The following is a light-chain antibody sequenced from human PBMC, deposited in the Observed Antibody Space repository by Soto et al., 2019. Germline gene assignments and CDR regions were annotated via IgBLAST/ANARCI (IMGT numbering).Light chain of an antibody. CDR2: DVN. J-gene: IGLJ2*01. Sequence: QSVLTQPASVSGSPGQSITISCTGTSSDVGGYNSVSWYQQHPGKAPKLMIYDVNSRPSGVSNRFSGSKSGNTASLTISGLQAEDEADYYCNSYATTNTLVFGGGTKVTVL. V-gene: IGLV2-14*03. CDR3: NSYATTNTLV. CDR1: SSDVGGYNS.